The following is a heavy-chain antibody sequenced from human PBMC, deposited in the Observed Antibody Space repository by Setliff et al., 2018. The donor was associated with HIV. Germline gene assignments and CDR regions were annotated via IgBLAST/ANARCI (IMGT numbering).Heavy chain of an antibody. CDR3: ATGRREGNWFDP. CDR2: VSPYNGNA. CDR1: GYPFTSYG. V-gene: IGHV1-18*01. J-gene: IGHJ5*02. Sequence: ASVKVSCKASGYPFTSYGITWVRQAPGQGLEWVGWVSPYNGNADFTQKFQGRFTMTRDPSSRSVYMELIRLRPDDTAVYYCATGRREGNWFDPWGQGTLVTVSS.